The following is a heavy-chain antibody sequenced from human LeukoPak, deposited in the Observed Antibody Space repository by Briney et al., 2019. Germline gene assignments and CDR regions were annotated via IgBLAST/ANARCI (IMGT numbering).Heavy chain of an antibody. J-gene: IGHJ4*02. CDR2: IIPIFGTA. CDR1: GGTFSSYA. V-gene: IGHV1-69*13. Sequence: ASVKVSCKASGGTFSSYAISWVRQAPGQGLEWMGGIIPIFGTANYAQKFLGRVTITADESTSTAYMELSSLRSEDTAVYYCARTWTFDRDGYNHYYFDYWGQGTLVTVSS. CDR3: ARTWTFDRDGYNHYYFDY. D-gene: IGHD5-24*01.